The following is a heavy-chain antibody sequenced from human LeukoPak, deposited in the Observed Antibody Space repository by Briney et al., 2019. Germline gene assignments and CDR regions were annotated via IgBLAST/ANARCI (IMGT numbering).Heavy chain of an antibody. CDR3: ARGAIDVDIVATIRLGLDY. V-gene: IGHV4-59*12. D-gene: IGHD5-12*01. CDR1: GGSISSYY. J-gene: IGHJ4*02. CDR2: THYSGST. Sequence: SETLSLTCTVSGGSISSYYWSWLRQPPGKGLEYIGYTHYSGSTNYNPSLKSRVTISLDTSKNQFSLKLSSVTAADTAVYYCARGAIDVDIVATIRLGLDYWGQGTLVNVSS.